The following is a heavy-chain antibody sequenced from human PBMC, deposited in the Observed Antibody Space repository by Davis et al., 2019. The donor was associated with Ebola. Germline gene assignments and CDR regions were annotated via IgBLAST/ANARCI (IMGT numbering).Heavy chain of an antibody. J-gene: IGHJ4*02. V-gene: IGHV3-74*01. CDR1: GFTFSTYW. Sequence: GESLKISCAASGFTFSTYWMYWVRQAPGEGLVWVSRINSDGTITIYADSVKGRFTISRDDAKNSLFLLMNSLRDDDTAVYYCAIVATRGRFDSWGQGTLVTVSS. CDR2: INSDGTIT. CDR3: AIVATRGRFDS. D-gene: IGHD6-25*01.